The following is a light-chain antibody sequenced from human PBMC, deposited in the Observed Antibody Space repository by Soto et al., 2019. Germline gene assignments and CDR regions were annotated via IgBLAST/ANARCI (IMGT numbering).Light chain of an antibody. CDR2: DAS. V-gene: IGKV3-15*01. CDR3: QQFNNWPRT. Sequence: EIAMTHSPATLSVSPWERATLSCRASQSVSSKLAWYQQKPGQAPRLLIYDASTRATGIPARFSGSGSGTGFTLTISSLQSEDFAVYYCQQFNNWPRTFGQGTKVDIK. CDR1: QSVSSK. J-gene: IGKJ1*01.